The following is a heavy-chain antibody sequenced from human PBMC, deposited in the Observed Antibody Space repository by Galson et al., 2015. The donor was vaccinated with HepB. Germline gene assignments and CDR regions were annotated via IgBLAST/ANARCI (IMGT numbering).Heavy chain of an antibody. CDR3: TRNRPETGYFDH. D-gene: IGHD3-9*01. CDR2: MNPNSGDV. J-gene: IGHJ4*02. Sequence: SVKVSCKASGYTFTNYDVNWVRQATGQGLEWMGWMNPNSGDVGYAQKFQDRVTLTRDTLITTAYLELNSLTSDDTAVYYCTRNRPETGYFDHWGQGTLVTVSS. V-gene: IGHV1-8*01. CDR1: GYTFTNYD.